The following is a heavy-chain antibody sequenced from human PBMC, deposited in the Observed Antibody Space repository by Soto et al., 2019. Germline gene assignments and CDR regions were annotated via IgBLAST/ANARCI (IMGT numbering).Heavy chain of an antibody. CDR3: ARVKATMIVVVITLDAFDI. Sequence: PSETLSLTCTVSGGSISSSSYYWGWIRQPPGKWLEWIGSIYYSGSTYYNPSLKSRVTISVDTSKNQFSLKLSSVTAADTAVYYCARVKATMIVVVITLDAFDIWGQGTMVTVSS. CDR1: GGSISSSSYY. D-gene: IGHD3-22*01. J-gene: IGHJ3*02. V-gene: IGHV4-39*01. CDR2: IYYSGST.